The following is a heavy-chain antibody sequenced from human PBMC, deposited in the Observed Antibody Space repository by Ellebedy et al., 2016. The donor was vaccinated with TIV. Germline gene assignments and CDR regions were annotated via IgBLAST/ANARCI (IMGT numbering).Heavy chain of an antibody. J-gene: IGHJ4*02. V-gene: IGHV3-23*01. CDR3: AKDQEVAVTATFDY. D-gene: IGHD2-21*02. CDR2: ISDSGGRK. CDR1: GFTLSSYG. Sequence: GESLKISCAATGFTLSSYGMSWVRQAPGTGLEWVSGISDSGGRKRYADSVRGRFTVSRDNSKNTLYLQMNSLRAEDTAIYYCAKDQEVAVTATFDYWGQGTLVTVSS.